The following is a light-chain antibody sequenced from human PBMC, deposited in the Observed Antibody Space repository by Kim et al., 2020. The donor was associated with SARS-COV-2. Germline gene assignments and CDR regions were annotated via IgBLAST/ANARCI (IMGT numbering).Light chain of an antibody. CDR2: DTS. CDR1: QDITNS. J-gene: IGKJ4*01. V-gene: IGKV1-33*01. Sequence: DIQMTQSPSSLSASVGDRLTITCQASQDITNSLNWYQQKSGKAPKLLIYDTSYLEAGVPSRFSGSGFGTDFTFTTSSLQPEDIATYYCQQYDSLPLTFGGGTKVDIK. CDR3: QQYDSLPLT.